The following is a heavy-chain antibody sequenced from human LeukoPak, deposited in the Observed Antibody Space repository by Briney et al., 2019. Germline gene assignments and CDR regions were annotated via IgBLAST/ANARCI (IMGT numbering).Heavy chain of an antibody. D-gene: IGHD4-17*01. CDR3: ARAADYGDSNFDY. J-gene: IGHJ4*02. Sequence: AETLSLTCTVSGGPISSYQWSWIRQPPGKGLEWIGYVDHTGSTNFNPSLNGRVSISRDTTKNLFSLRLRSVTAADTAVYFCARAADYGDSNFDYWGQGTLVTVSS. CDR1: GGPISSYQ. V-gene: IGHV4-59*01. CDR2: VDHTGST.